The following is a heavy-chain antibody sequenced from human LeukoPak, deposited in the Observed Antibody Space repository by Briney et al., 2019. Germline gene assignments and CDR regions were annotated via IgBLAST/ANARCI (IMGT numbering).Heavy chain of an antibody. Sequence: GGSLRLSCAASGFTFSSYWMSWVRQAPGKGLEWVANIKQDGGEKYYVDSVRGRFTISRDNAKNSLYLQMNSLRAEDTAVYYCATQPSGGWFYFDSWGQGTLVTVSS. CDR2: IKQDGGEK. V-gene: IGHV3-7*03. J-gene: IGHJ4*02. CDR1: GFTFSSYW. CDR3: ATQPSGGWFYFDS. D-gene: IGHD2-15*01.